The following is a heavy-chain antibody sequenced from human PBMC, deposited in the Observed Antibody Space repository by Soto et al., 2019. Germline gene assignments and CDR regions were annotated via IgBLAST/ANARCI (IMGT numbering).Heavy chain of an antibody. D-gene: IGHD2-15*01. V-gene: IGHV5-51*01. CDR3: ARHGEGYCSGGSCLYYGMDV. Sequence: GESLKISCKGSGYSFTTHWIVWVRQMPEKGLEWVGIIYPGDSETRYSPSFQGQVSISAGQSTSTAYLQWSSLKASDSAIYYCARHGEGYCSGGSCLYYGMDVRGQGTTVTVSS. J-gene: IGHJ6*02. CDR1: GYSFTTHW. CDR2: IYPGDSET.